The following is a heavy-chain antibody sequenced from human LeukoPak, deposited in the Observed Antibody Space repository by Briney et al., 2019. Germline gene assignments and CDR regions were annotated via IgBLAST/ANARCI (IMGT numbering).Heavy chain of an antibody. D-gene: IGHD2-15*01. Sequence: NPSETLSLTCTVSGGSISSYYWSWIRQPPGKGLEWIGYIYYSGSTNYNPSLKSRVTISVDTSKNQFSLKLSSVTAADTAVYYCARHVGYCSGGSCYSSGHGAFDIWGQGTMVTVSS. CDR2: IYYSGST. CDR3: ARHVGYCSGGSCYSSGHGAFDI. J-gene: IGHJ3*02. V-gene: IGHV4-59*08. CDR1: GGSISSYY.